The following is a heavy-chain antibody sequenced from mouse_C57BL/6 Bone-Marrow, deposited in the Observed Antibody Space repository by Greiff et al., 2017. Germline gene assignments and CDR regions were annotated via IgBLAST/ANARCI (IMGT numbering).Heavy chain of an antibody. Sequence: VQLQQSGAELVRPGSSVKMSCKTSGYTFTSYGINWVKQRPGQGLEWIGYIYIGNGYTKYNEKFKGKATLTVEKSSNTVYLELSRLTSDDSAVYYCARSSTFFYYFDYWGQGTTLTVSS. CDR2: IYIGNGYT. J-gene: IGHJ2*01. D-gene: IGHD5-1*01. V-gene: IGHV1-58*01. CDR1: GYTFTSYG. CDR3: ARSSTFFYYFDY.